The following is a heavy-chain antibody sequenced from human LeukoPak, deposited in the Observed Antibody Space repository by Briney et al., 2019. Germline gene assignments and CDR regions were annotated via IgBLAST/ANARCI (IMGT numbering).Heavy chain of an antibody. Sequence: PSETLSLTCTVSGGSISSSSYYWGWLRQPPGKGLEWIVSIYYSGNTYYNPSLKSRVTISVDTSKNQFPLKLSSVTAADTAVYYCARQESNPYDFWSGYYSGYFDYWGQGTLVTVSS. J-gene: IGHJ4*02. D-gene: IGHD3-3*01. CDR3: ARQESNPYDFWSGYYSGYFDY. CDR2: IYYSGNT. V-gene: IGHV4-39*01. CDR1: GGSISSSSYY.